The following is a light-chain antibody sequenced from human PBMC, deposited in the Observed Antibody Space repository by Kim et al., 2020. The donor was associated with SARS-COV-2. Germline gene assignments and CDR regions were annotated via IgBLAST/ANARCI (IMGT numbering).Light chain of an antibody. J-gene: IGKJ4*01. V-gene: IGKV1-33*01. CDR2: DAS. CDR3: QQYCHLPT. CDR1: QDNNNY. Sequence: DIQLTQSPSSLSVSVGDRVTNTCQASQDNNNYLNWYQQKPGKAHNLLIYDASKLETGVPSRFSGSGSGTDFTLTISSLQPEDIATYFFQQYCHLPTFGAGTKVDIK.